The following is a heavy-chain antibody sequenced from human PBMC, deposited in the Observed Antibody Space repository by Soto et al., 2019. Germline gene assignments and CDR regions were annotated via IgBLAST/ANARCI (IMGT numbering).Heavy chain of an antibody. CDR3: AAEGIAAAAFWYYYYGMDV. CDR1: GFTFTSSA. V-gene: IGHV1-58*01. CDR2: IVVGSGNT. J-gene: IGHJ6*02. D-gene: IGHD6-13*01. Sequence: VASVKVSCKASGFTFTSSAVQWVRQARGQRLEWIGWIVVGSGNTNYAQKFQERVTITRDMSTSTAYMELSSLRSEDTAVYYCAAEGIAAAAFWYYYYGMDVWGQGTTVTVSS.